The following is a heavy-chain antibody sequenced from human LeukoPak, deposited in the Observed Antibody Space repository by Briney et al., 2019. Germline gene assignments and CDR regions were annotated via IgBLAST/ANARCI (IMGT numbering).Heavy chain of an antibody. Sequence: GGSLRLSCSASGFDFSSNWMHWVRHAPGQGLVWVSRIKGDGISTNYADSVKGRFTISRDIAKNTLYLQMNSLRAEDTGVYYCAKDHYWSIDYWGRGTLVTVSS. D-gene: IGHD3-3*01. CDR2: IKGDGIST. J-gene: IGHJ4*02. CDR1: GFDFSSNW. CDR3: AKDHYWSIDY. V-gene: IGHV3-74*01.